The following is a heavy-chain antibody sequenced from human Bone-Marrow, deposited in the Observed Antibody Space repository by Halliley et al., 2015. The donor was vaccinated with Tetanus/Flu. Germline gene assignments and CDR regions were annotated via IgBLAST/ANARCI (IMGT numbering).Heavy chain of an antibody. V-gene: IGHV3-23*01. D-gene: IGHD3-22*01. CDR2: GDAT. J-gene: IGHJ4*02. Sequence: GDATHYADSVKGRFTISRDNSQNTLYLQLNSLRVEDTAVYYCVKRKGLYYFNSNGYYIGDSFDYWGQGTLVTVSS. CDR3: VKRKGLYYFNSNGYYIGDSFDY.